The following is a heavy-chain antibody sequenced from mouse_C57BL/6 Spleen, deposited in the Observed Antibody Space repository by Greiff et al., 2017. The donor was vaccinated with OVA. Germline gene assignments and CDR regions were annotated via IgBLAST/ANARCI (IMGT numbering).Heavy chain of an antibody. J-gene: IGHJ4*01. Sequence: QVQLKQSGPGLVAPSQSLSITCTVSGFSLTSYGVDWVRQPPGKGLEWLGVIWGGGSTNYNSALMSRLSISKDNSKSQVFLKMNSLQTDDTAMDYCAKHSRYDYDYYAMDDWGKGTSVTVSS. V-gene: IGHV2-9*01. CDR3: AKHSRYDYDYYAMDD. CDR1: GFSLTSYG. D-gene: IGHD2-4*01. CDR2: IWGGGST.